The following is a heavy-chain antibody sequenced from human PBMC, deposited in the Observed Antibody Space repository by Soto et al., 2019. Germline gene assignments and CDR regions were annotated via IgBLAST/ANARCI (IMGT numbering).Heavy chain of an antibody. D-gene: IGHD3-3*01. CDR2: IYHSGST. V-gene: IGHV4-4*02. CDR3: AREEGITIFGVAPGAFDI. Sequence: SETLSLTCAVSGGSISSSNWWSWVRQRPGKGLEWIGEIYHSGSTNYNPSLKSRVTISVDKSKNQFSLKLSSVTAADTAVYYCAREEGITIFGVAPGAFDIWGQGTMVTVSS. J-gene: IGHJ3*02. CDR1: GGSISSSNW.